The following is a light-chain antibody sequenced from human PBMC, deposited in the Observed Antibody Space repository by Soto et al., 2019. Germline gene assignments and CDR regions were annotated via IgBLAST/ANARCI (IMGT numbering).Light chain of an antibody. J-gene: IGLJ2*01. CDR2: SNI. Sequence: QLVLTQPPSASGTPGQRVTISCSGSSSNIGGNTVSWYQQLPGTAPKLLIYSNIQRPSGVPDRFSGSKSGTSASLAISGLQSEDEADSYCAAWDDSLSGPVFGGGTKVTVL. V-gene: IGLV1-44*01. CDR1: SSNIGGNT. CDR3: AAWDDSLSGPV.